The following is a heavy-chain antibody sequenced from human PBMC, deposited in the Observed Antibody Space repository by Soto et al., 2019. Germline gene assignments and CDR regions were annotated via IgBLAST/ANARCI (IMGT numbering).Heavy chain of an antibody. Sequence: PGGSLRLSCAASGFTFSSYAMSWVRQGPGKGLEWVAAISGSGATTYYADSVKGRFTISRDNSKNTLYLQMNSLRAEDTAIYYCAKNKEYSSSWFDYWGQGXLVTVSS. J-gene: IGHJ4*02. CDR1: GFTFSSYA. CDR3: AKNKEYSSSWFDY. V-gene: IGHV3-23*01. D-gene: IGHD6-13*01. CDR2: ISGSGATT.